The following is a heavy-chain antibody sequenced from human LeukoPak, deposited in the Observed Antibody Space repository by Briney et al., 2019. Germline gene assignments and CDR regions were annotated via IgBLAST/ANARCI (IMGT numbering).Heavy chain of an antibody. CDR2: ISYDGSNK. J-gene: IGHJ6*02. V-gene: IGHV3-30-3*01. CDR3: ARGGRDVTEDIVVVVAATDYGMDV. CDR1: GFTFSSYA. Sequence: PGGSLRLSCAASGFTFSSYAMHWVRQAPGKGLEWVAVISYDGSNKYCADSVKGRFTISRDNSKNTLYLQMNSLRAEDTAVYYCARGGRDVTEDIVVVVAATDYGMDVWGQGTMVTVSS. D-gene: IGHD2-15*01.